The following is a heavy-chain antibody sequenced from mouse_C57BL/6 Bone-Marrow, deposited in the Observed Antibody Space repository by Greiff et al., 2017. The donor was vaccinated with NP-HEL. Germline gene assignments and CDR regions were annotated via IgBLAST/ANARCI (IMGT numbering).Heavy chain of an antibody. Sequence: VQLQQSGAELARPGASVKLSCKASGYTFTSYGISGVKQRTGQGLEWIGENYPRSGKTYDNEKFKGKDTMPADKSSSTAYMELRSLTSVASAVYFCARKLSGYFDYWGQGTTLTVSS. J-gene: IGHJ2*01. CDR1: GYTFTSYG. D-gene: IGHD1-1*02. CDR2: NYPRSGKT. V-gene: IGHV1-81*01. CDR3: ARKLSGYFDY.